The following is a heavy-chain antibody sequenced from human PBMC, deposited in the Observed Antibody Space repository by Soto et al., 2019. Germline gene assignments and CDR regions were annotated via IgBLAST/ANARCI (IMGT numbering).Heavy chain of an antibody. CDR2: ISYDGSNK. CDR3: ANLLGYCSGGSCHAFDI. Sequence: PGGSLRLSCAASGFTFSSYGMHWVRQAQGKGLEWVAVISYDGSNKYYADSVKGRFTISRDNSKNTLYLQMNSLRAEDTAVYYCANLLGYCSGGSCHAFDIWGQGTMVNVSS. V-gene: IGHV3-30*18. CDR1: GFTFSSYG. D-gene: IGHD2-15*01. J-gene: IGHJ3*02.